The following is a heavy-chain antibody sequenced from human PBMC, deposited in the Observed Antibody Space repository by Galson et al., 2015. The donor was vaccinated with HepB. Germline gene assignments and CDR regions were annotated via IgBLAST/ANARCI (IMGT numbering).Heavy chain of an antibody. CDR1: GGTFSSYT. CDR3: ARYSPSSCPSTTCYLHAFDM. CDR2: IIPIVDIA. D-gene: IGHD2-2*01. V-gene: IGHV1-69*02. Sequence: SVKVSCKASGGTFSSYTASWLRQAPGQGLEWMGRIIPIVDIANYPQKFQDRVTITADKSTSTAYMELSSLRSDDTAVYYCARYSPSSCPSTTCYLHAFDMWGQGTMVTVSS. J-gene: IGHJ3*02.